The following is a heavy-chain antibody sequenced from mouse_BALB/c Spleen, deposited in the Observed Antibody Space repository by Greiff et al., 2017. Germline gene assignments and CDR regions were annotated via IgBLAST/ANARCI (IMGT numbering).Heavy chain of an antibody. CDR3: ARRGGTPYYAMDY. D-gene: IGHD2-14*01. J-gene: IGHJ4*01. CDR2: ISSGSSTI. Sequence: EVKLMESGGGLVQPGGSRKLSCAASGFTFSSFGMHWVRQAPEKGLEWVAYISSGSSTIYYADTVKGRFTISRDNPKNTLFLQMTSLRSEDTAMYYCARRGGTPYYAMDYWGQGTSVTVSS. V-gene: IGHV5-17*02. CDR1: GFTFSSFG.